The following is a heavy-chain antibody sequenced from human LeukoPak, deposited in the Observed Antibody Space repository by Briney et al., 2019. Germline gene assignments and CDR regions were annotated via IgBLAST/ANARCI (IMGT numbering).Heavy chain of an antibody. V-gene: IGHV4-4*07. D-gene: IGHD1-26*01. Sequence: SETLSLTCTVSGGSISSYYWSWIRQPAGKGLEWIGRIYTSGSTNYNAYLQSRVSMSVDTSKNQVSLKLSSVTAADTAVFYCARENSGSYREFDYWGQGTLVTVSS. CDR2: IYTSGST. J-gene: IGHJ4*02. CDR3: ARENSGSYREFDY. CDR1: GGSISSYY.